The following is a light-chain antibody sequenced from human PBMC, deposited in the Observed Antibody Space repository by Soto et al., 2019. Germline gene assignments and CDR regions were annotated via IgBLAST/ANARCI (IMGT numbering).Light chain of an antibody. CDR2: GAS. CDR1: QSVSSSY. V-gene: IGKV3-20*01. J-gene: IGKJ3*01. Sequence: EIVLTQSPGTLSLSPGERATLSCRASQSVSSSYLAWYQQKPGQAPRLLTHGASSRATGIPDRFSGSGSGTDFTLTISRLEPEDFAVYYCQQYGSSLFTFGPGTKVDIK. CDR3: QQYGSSLFT.